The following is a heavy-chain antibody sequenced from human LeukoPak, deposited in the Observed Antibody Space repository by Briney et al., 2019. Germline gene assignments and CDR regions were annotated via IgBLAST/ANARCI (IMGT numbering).Heavy chain of an antibody. V-gene: IGHV4-34*01. Sequence: SETLSLTCAVYGGSFSGYYWSWIRQPPGKGLEWIGEINHSGSTNYNPSLKSRVTISVDTSKNQFSLKLSSVTAADTAVYYCAREQWLVDYWGQETLVTVSS. CDR1: GGSFSGYY. CDR3: AREQWLVDY. J-gene: IGHJ4*02. D-gene: IGHD6-19*01. CDR2: INHSGST.